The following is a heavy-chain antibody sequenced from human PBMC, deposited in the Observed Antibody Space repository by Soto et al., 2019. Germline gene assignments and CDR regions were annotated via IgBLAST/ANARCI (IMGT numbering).Heavy chain of an antibody. Sequence: GGSLRLSCAASGFTFSSYAMHWVRQAPGKGLEWVAVISYDGSNKYYADSVKGRFTISRDNSKNTLYLQMNSLRAEDTAVYYCATHSSSCPGCFDYWGQGTLVTVSS. CDR2: ISYDGSNK. D-gene: IGHD6-13*01. V-gene: IGHV3-30-3*01. CDR3: ATHSSSCPGCFDY. J-gene: IGHJ4*02. CDR1: GFTFSSYA.